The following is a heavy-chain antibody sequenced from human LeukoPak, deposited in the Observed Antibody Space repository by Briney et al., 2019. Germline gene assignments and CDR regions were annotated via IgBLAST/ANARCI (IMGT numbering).Heavy chain of an antibody. CDR1: GYTFTGYY. D-gene: IGHD6-13*01. CDR2: INPNSGGT. Sequence: GASVKVSCKASGYTFTGYYMHWVRQAPAQGLEWMGWINPNSGGTNYAQKFQGWVTMTRDTSISTAYMELSRLRSDDTAVYYCASSTVAAAGTYYYYGMDVWGQGTTVTVSS. CDR3: ASSTVAAAGTYYYYGMDV. J-gene: IGHJ6*02. V-gene: IGHV1-2*04.